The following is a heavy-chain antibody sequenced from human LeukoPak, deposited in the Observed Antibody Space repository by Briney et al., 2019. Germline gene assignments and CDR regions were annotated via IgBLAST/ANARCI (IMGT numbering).Heavy chain of an antibody. D-gene: IGHD1-26*01. CDR1: GFTFDDYA. CDR2: ISWNSGSI. V-gene: IGHV3-9*01. Sequence: QPGGSLRLSCAASGFTFDDYAMHWVRQAPGKGLEWVSGISWNSGSIGYADSVKGRFTISRDNAKNSLYLQMNSLRAEDTAVYYCARGRGAARDAFDIWGQGTMVTVSS. J-gene: IGHJ3*02. CDR3: ARGRGAARDAFDI.